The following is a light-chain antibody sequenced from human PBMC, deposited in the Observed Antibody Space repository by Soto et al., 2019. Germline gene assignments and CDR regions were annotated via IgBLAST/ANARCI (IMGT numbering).Light chain of an antibody. V-gene: IGKV3-11*01. CDR2: DAS. CDR3: QQRGNWPLT. CDR1: QSVYIY. J-gene: IGKJ5*01. Sequence: EIVLTQSPATLSLSPGERATLSCRASQSVYIYLAWYQQTPGQAPRLLIYDASSRAAGIPARFSGSGSGTDFTLTISSLEPEDSAVYYCQQRGNWPLTFGQGTRLETK.